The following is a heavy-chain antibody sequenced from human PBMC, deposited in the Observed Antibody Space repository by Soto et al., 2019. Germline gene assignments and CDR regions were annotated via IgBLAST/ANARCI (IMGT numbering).Heavy chain of an antibody. CDR3: AREGIAISGYERILDY. CDR1: GFTFSSYS. V-gene: IGHV3-48*01. CDR2: ISSSSSTI. J-gene: IGHJ4*02. D-gene: IGHD5-12*01. Sequence: EVQLVESGGGLVQPGGSLRLSCAASGFTFSSYSMNWVRQAPGKGLEWVSYISSSSSTIYYADSVKGQFTISRDNAKNSLYMQRNSLRAEDTAVYYCAREGIAISGYERILDYWGQGTLVTVSS.